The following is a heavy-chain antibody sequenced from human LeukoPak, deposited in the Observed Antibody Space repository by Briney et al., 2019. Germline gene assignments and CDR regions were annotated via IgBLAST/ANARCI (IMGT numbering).Heavy chain of an antibody. CDR1: GGSISSGGYY. V-gene: IGHV4-31*03. J-gene: IGHJ4*02. Sequence: PSETLSLTCTVSGGSISSGGYYWSWIRQHPGKGLEWIGYIYYSGSTYYNPSLKSRVTISVDTSKNQFSLKLSSVTAADTAVYYCARDARLYYYGSGSYLDYWGQGTLVTVSS. CDR3: ARDARLYYYGSGSYLDY. CDR2: IYYSGST. D-gene: IGHD3-10*01.